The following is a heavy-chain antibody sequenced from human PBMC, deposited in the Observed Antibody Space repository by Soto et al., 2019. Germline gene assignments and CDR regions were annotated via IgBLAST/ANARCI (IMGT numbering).Heavy chain of an antibody. D-gene: IGHD6-13*01. Sequence: GESLKISCKGSGYSFTSYWIGWVRQMPGKGLEWMGIIYPGDSDTRYSPSFQGQVTISADKSISTAYLQWSSLKASDTAMYYCARQLQPAAAGTIGYYYYMDVWGKGTTVTVSS. CDR1: GYSFTSYW. J-gene: IGHJ6*03. CDR3: ARQLQPAAAGTIGYYYYMDV. V-gene: IGHV5-51*01. CDR2: IYPGDSDT.